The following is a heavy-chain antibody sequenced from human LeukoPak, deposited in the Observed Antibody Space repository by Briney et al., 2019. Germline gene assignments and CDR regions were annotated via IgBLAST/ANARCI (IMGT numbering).Heavy chain of an antibody. J-gene: IGHJ4*02. D-gene: IGHD1-26*01. CDR2: INSDGSST. CDR1: GFTFSSYW. Sequence: GGSLRLSCAASGFTFSSYWMHWVRQAPGKGLVWVSRINSDGSSTSYADSVKGRFTISRDNSQNTLYVQMSSLRPEDTAVYYCVREVTSGSFDYWGQGTLVTVSS. CDR3: VREVTSGSFDY. V-gene: IGHV3-74*01.